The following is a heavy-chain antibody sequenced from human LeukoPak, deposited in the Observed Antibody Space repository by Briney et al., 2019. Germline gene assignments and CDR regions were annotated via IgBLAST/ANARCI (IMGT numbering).Heavy chain of an antibody. CDR3: ARRESVEKYYDSSGPTFHY. Sequence: SETLSLTCAVYGGSFSGYYWSWIRQPPGKGLEWIGEINHSGSTNYNPSLKSRVTISVDTSKNQFSLKLSSVTAADTAMYDCARRESVEKYYDSSGPTFHYWGQGTLLTVSS. V-gene: IGHV4-34*01. D-gene: IGHD3-22*01. J-gene: IGHJ4*02. CDR1: GGSFSGYY. CDR2: INHSGST.